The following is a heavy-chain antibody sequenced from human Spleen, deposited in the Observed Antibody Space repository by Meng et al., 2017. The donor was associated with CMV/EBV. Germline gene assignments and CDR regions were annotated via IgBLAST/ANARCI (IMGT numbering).Heavy chain of an antibody. Sequence: QVQRAESALALATPGGSPTLSCSTSGIAFSGDYMSWIRQAPGKGLEWVSYISSSRSYTNYADSVKGRFTISRDNAKHSLYLKMNSLRAEDTAVYYCARDGHYGYIDYWGQGTLVTVSS. D-gene: IGHD3-10*01. CDR3: ARDGHYGYIDY. V-gene: IGHV3-11*06. CDR2: ISSSRSYT. J-gene: IGHJ4*02. CDR1: GIAFSGDY.